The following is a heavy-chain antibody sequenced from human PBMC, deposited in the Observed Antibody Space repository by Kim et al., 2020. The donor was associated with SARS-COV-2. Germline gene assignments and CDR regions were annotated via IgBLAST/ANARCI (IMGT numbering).Heavy chain of an antibody. J-gene: IGHJ4*02. D-gene: IGHD3-10*01. Sequence: GGSLRLSCSASGFTFKNFAMHWVRRAPGKKLEYLSAILSSGSATYYLDSVKGRFIISRDNSKNTLYLQMSSLGPEDTAVYYCVKDKRSDYYGSGSFYTDWGQGTLVTVSS. CDR2: ILSSGSAT. V-gene: IGHV3-64D*06. CDR3: VKDKRSDYYGSGSFYTD. CDR1: GFTFKNFA.